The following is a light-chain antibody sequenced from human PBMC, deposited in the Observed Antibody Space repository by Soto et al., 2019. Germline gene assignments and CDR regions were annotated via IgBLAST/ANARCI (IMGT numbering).Light chain of an antibody. Sequence: DIQMTQSPSTLSASVGDRVTITCRASQSISSWLAWYQQKPGKAPKLLIYKASSLESGVPSRFSGSGSGTEFTLTISSLQPHDFETYYRQQYNSYPWTFGKGTKVDIX. J-gene: IGKJ1*01. CDR2: KAS. CDR1: QSISSW. CDR3: QQYNSYPWT. V-gene: IGKV1-5*03.